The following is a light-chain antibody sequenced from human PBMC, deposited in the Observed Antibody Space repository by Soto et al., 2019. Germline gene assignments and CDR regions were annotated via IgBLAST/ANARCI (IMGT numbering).Light chain of an antibody. CDR1: QNISNW. J-gene: IGKJ1*01. V-gene: IGKV1-5*03. Sequence: DIQMTQSPSTLSAAVGDRVTTTCRASQNISNWLAWYQQKPGKAPNLLIYKASSLQNGAPSRFSGSGSGTDFTLTISSLQPEDVATYYCQQYNSQRTFGPGTKVDIK. CDR2: KAS. CDR3: QQYNSQRT.